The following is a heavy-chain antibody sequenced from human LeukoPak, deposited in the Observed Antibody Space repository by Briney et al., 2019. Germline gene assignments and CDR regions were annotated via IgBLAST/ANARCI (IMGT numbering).Heavy chain of an antibody. CDR3: ARADSVPAGDYHYWYMDV. V-gene: IGHV1-2*02. CDR1: GFTLTGYY. J-gene: IGHJ6*03. D-gene: IGHD2-2*01. CDR2: IKPNSGDT. Sequence: GASVKVSCKASGFTLTGYYMHWVRQDPRQGLQWMGWIKPNSGDTDYAQKFQGRVTMTRDTSISTVYMELSSLRSDDTAVYYCARADSVPAGDYHYWYMDVWGQGTLVTVSS.